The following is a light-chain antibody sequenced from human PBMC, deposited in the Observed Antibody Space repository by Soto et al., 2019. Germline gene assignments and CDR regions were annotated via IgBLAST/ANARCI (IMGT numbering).Light chain of an antibody. CDR3: QQYDRFPYT. Sequence: DLQMTQSPSTLSASIGDTVIITCRASQSINSWLAWYQQKPGKAPKLLIHKASTLESGVPSRFSGNESGTEFTLTISSLQPDDFATFYCQQYDRFPYTFGQGTKLEIK. V-gene: IGKV1-5*03. CDR1: QSINSW. CDR2: KAS. J-gene: IGKJ2*01.